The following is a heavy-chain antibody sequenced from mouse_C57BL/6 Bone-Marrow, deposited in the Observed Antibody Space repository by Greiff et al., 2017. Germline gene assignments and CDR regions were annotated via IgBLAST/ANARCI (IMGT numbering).Heavy chain of an antibody. D-gene: IGHD1-1*01. J-gene: IGHJ4*01. V-gene: IGHV5-17*01. Sequence: EVHLVESGGGLVKPGGSLKLSCAASGFTFSDYGMHWVRQAPEKGLEWVAYISSGSSTIYYADTVKGRFTISRDNAKNTLFLQMTSRRSEDTAMYYCATSSYDAMDYWGQGTSVTVSS. CDR1: GFTFSDYG. CDR2: ISSGSSTI. CDR3: ATSSYDAMDY.